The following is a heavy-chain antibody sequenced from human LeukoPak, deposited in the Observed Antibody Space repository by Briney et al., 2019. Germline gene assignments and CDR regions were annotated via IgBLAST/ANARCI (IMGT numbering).Heavy chain of an antibody. CDR3: ASTTLDYYDSSGPPFDY. CDR1: GGSISSGSYH. J-gene: IGHJ4*02. V-gene: IGHV4-61*02. CDR2: IYTSGST. D-gene: IGHD3-22*01. Sequence: PSQTLSLTCTVSGGSISSGSYHWSWIRQPAGKGLEWIVRIYTSGSTNYNPSLKSRVTISVDTSKNQFSLKLSSVTAADTAVYYCASTTLDYYDSSGPPFDYWGQGTLVTVSS.